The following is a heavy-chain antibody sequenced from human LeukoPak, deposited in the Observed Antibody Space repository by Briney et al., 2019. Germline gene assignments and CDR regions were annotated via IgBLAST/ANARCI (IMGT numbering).Heavy chain of an antibody. Sequence: ASVTVSCKASGYSFRDYWMHWVRQAPGQGLEWMGWIDPKTGNQNYAQKFQGRVTMTSDTSITTFYMELSRLTSDDTAVYYCARGGFHHGFDLWGQGTVATVSS. CDR1: GYSFRDYW. D-gene: IGHD2-8*01. J-gene: IGHJ4*02. CDR3: ARGGFHHGFDL. V-gene: IGHV1-2*02. CDR2: IDPKTGNQ.